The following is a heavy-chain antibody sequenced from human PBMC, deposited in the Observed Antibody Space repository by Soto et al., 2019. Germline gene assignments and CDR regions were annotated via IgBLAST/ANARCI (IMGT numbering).Heavy chain of an antibody. J-gene: IGHJ4*02. CDR3: ARDRSLDY. CDR2: IYYSGNT. CDR1: GGSISSYY. Sequence: SETLSLTCTVSGGSISSYYWSWIRQPPGKGLEWIGYIYYSGNTKYNPSLKSRVTISVDTSKKQFSLKLISVTAADTAVYYCARDRSLDYWGQGTLVTVSS. V-gene: IGHV4-59*01.